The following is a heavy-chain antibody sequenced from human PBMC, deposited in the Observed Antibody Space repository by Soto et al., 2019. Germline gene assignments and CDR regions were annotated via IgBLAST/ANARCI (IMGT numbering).Heavy chain of an antibody. CDR1: GYTVTNFG. D-gene: IGHD3-16*01. V-gene: IGHV1-18*01. J-gene: IGHJ4*02. Sequence: QVQLVQSGAEVKKPGASVKVSCKTAGYTVTNFGISWVRQDPGQGLEWMGLISTYNANTNYEQKFQGSVTMTTDTSTSTAYMELRSLRSDDTAVYYCARGGTPIDSWGQGALVTVSS. CDR3: ARGGTPIDS. CDR2: ISTYNANT.